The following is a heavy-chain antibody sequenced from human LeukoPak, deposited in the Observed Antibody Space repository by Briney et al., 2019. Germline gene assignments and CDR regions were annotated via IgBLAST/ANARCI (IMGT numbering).Heavy chain of an antibody. V-gene: IGHV3-23*01. J-gene: IGHJ4*02. CDR3: AKAEITMVRGVPTG. Sequence: PGRSLRLSCAASGFTFSNYAMNWVRQAPGKGLEWVSALSGSGDSTYYADSVKGRFAISRDNSKNTLYLQMNILRAEDTAVYYCAKAEITMVRGVPTGWGQGTVVTVSS. CDR2: LSGSGDST. CDR1: GFTFSNYA. D-gene: IGHD3-10*01.